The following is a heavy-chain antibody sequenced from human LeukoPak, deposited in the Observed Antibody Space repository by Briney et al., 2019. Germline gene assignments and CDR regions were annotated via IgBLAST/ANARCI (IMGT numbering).Heavy chain of an antibody. CDR2: IKPDGSEK. CDR3: ARGHWFDP. CDR1: GFTFSTYW. V-gene: IGHV3-7*03. J-gene: IGHJ5*02. Sequence: GGSLRLSCVASGFTFSTYWMSWVRQAPGKGLEWVAYIKPDGSEKSYVDSVKGRLTISRDNAKNSLYLQMNSLRAEDTAVYSCARGHWFDPWGQGTLVTVSS.